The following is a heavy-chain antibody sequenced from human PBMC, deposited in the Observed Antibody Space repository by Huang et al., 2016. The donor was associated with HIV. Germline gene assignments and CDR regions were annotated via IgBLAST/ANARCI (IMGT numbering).Heavy chain of an antibody. V-gene: IGHV1-24*01. CDR1: GYTLTELS. J-gene: IGHJ5*02. CDR3: STVTYYYDSGSHPNWFDP. Sequence: QGLLIQSGAEVKRPGASVKVSCKVSGYTLTELSMHWVRQAPGNGLEWMGCFDPNRGETIYAQKFQGRVTMTEDTSTDTAYMELSGLRSEDTAVYYCSTVTYYYDSGSHPNWFDPWGQGTLVTVSS. D-gene: IGHD3-10*01. CDR2: FDPNRGET.